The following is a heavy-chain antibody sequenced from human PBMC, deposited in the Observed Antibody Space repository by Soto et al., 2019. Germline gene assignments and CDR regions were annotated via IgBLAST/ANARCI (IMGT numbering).Heavy chain of an antibody. Sequence: GGSLRLSCAASGFTFSSYAMHWVRQAPGKGLEWVAGISYDGSNKYYADSVKGRFTISRDNSKNTLYLQMNSLRAEDTAVYYGARDPQPDSGYAYGMDVWGQGTTVTVSS. V-gene: IGHV3-30*04. D-gene: IGHD5-12*01. CDR1: GFTFSSYA. J-gene: IGHJ6*02. CDR2: ISYDGSNK. CDR3: ARDPQPDSGYAYGMDV.